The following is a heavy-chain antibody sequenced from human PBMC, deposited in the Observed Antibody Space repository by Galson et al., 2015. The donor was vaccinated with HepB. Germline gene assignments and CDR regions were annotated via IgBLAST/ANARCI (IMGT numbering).Heavy chain of an antibody. CDR3: ARATEGDLGFLEVRSFWYYYYGMDV. V-gene: IGHV3-30-3*01. Sequence: SLRLSCAASGFTFSSYAMHWVRQAPGKGLEWVTVISYDGSNKYYADSVKGRFTISRDNSKNTLYLQMNSLRAEDTAVYYCARATEGDLGFLEVRSFWYYYYGMDVWGQGTTVTVSS. D-gene: IGHD3-3*01. CDR2: ISYDGSNK. J-gene: IGHJ6*02. CDR1: GFTFSSYA.